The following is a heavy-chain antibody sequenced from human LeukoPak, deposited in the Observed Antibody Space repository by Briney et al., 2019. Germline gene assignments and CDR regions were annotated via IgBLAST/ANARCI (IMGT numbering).Heavy chain of an antibody. CDR2: ISSSSSYI. CDR1: GFTFSSYS. J-gene: IGHJ6*02. D-gene: IGHD2-15*01. Sequence: GGSLRLSCAASGFTFSSYSMNWVRQAPGKGLEWVSSISSSSSYIYYADSVKGRFTISRDNAKNSLYLQMNSLRAEDTALYYCARVGYCSGGSCYYYYYGMDVWGQGTTVTVSS. V-gene: IGHV3-21*01. CDR3: ARVGYCSGGSCYYYYYGMDV.